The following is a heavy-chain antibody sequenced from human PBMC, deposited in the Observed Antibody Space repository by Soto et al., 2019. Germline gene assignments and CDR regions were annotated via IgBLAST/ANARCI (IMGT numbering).Heavy chain of an antibody. J-gene: IGHJ5*02. CDR1: GYTFGNND. Sequence: ASVKDSCKASGYTFGNNDISWVRQATGQGLEWMGWRNPNSGNTGYAQKCKGRVSMTRNTSITTAYLELSSLRSDDTAIYYCARMATSGTLNWFDPWGQGTLVTVSS. CDR2: RNPNSGNT. CDR3: ARMATSGTLNWFDP. V-gene: IGHV1-8*01.